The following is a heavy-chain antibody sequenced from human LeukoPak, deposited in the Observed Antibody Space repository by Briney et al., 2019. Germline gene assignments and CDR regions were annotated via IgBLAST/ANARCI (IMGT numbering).Heavy chain of an antibody. J-gene: IGHJ3*02. CDR2: IGTDGSYI. CDR3: VRKMKTGDRVGTFDI. Sequence: GGSLRLSCAASGFTFSSHNMNWVRQAPMKGLEWVSSIGTDGSYIYYADSVQGRFTISRDNAKNSLYLQMNSLTAEDTAVYYCVRKMKTGDRVGTFDIWGQGTMVTVSS. D-gene: IGHD1-1*01. CDR1: GFTFSSHN. V-gene: IGHV3-21*01.